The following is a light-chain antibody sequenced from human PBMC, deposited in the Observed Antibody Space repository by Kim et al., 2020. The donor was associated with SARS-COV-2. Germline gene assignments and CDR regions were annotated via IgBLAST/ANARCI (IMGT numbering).Light chain of an antibody. V-gene: IGLV1-51*01. CDR3: GTWDSSLSAVV. CDR2: DNN. Sequence: GQKVTIPASGSSSNIGNNYVSWYQQRPGTAPKLLIYDNNKRPSGIPDRFSGSKSGTSATLGITGLQTGDEADYYCGTWDSSLSAVVFGGGTKLTVL. J-gene: IGLJ2*01. CDR1: SSNIGNNY.